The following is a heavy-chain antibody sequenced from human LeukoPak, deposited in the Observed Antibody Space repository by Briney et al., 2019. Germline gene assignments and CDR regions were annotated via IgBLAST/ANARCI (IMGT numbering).Heavy chain of an antibody. CDR1: GFTFSTYA. D-gene: IGHD3-22*01. CDR2: FSNSGET. CDR3: ARHVVGVGFDY. J-gene: IGHJ4*02. V-gene: IGHV3-23*01. Sequence: GGSLRLSCAASGFTFSTYAMAWVRQAPGKGLEWVSAFSNSGETHYADSVKGRFTISRDNSKNTLYLQMNSLRAEDTAVYYCARHVVGVGFDYWGQGTLVTVSS.